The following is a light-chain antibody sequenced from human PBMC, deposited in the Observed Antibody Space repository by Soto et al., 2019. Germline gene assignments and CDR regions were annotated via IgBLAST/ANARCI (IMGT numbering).Light chain of an antibody. CDR1: QGISSY. CDR3: QQRHSYPIT. Sequence: DIQLTQSPSFLSASVGDRVTITCRASQGISSYLAWYQQKPGKAPNLLIRTASTLQSGVPSRFSGSGSGTEFTLTISSLQPEDFASYYCQQRHSYPITFGQGTRLEI. J-gene: IGKJ5*01. CDR2: TAS. V-gene: IGKV1-9*01.